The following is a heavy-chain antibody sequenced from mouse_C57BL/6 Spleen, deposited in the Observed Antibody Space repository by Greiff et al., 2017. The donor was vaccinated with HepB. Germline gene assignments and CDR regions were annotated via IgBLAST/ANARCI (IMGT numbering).Heavy chain of an antibody. Sequence: LVESGPELVKPGASVKISCKASGYAFSSSWMNWVKQRPGKGLEWIGRIYPGDGDTNYNGKFKGKATLTADKSSSTAYMQLSSLTSEDSAVYFCCPFYYYGSSLFAYWGQGTLVTVSA. CDR1: GYAFSSSW. CDR3: CPFYYYGSSLFAY. CDR2: IYPGDGDT. V-gene: IGHV1-82*01. D-gene: IGHD1-1*01. J-gene: IGHJ3*01.